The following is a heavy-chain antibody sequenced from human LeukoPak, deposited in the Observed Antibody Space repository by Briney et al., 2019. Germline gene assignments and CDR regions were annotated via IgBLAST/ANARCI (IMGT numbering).Heavy chain of an antibody. D-gene: IGHD4-23*01. CDR3: ARDSYGGNWSLGY. V-gene: IGHV1-2*02. Sequence: VASVKVSCKASGFTFTGYYIHWVRQAPGQGPEWMGWVNPNSGGTNYAQMFQGRVTMTRDTSINTAYMELSGLRSDDTAVYYCARDSYGGNWSLGYWGQGTLVTVSS. J-gene: IGHJ4*02. CDR2: VNPNSGGT. CDR1: GFTFTGYY.